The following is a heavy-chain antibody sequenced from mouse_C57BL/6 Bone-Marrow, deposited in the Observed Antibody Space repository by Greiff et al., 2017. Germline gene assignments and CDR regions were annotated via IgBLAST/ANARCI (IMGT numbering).Heavy chain of an antibody. CDR3: ARPESNYNGSSFDY. D-gene: IGHD1-1*01. CDR1: GYTFTDYY. Sequence: VQLQQSGPVLVKPGASVKMSCKASGYTFTDYYMNWVKQSHGKSLEWIGVINPYNGGTSYNQKFKGNATLTVDKSSSTAYMELNSLTSEDSAVYYCARPESNYNGSSFDYWGQGTTLTVSS. J-gene: IGHJ2*01. CDR2: INPYNGGT. V-gene: IGHV1-19*01.